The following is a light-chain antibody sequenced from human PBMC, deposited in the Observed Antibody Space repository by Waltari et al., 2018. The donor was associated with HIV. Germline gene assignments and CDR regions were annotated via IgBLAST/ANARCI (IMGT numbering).Light chain of an antibody. CDR1: QDIRNS. CDR2: GAS. Sequence: IQMTQSPSSLAASAGDRVTITCQASQDIRNSLNWYQQKPGKAPKPLIYGASNLETGVPPRVSGGGSGTDFLLTITSLEPEDIATYYCHQYHDFPRTFGQGTKLDI. J-gene: IGKJ2*01. CDR3: HQYHDFPRT. V-gene: IGKV1-33*01.